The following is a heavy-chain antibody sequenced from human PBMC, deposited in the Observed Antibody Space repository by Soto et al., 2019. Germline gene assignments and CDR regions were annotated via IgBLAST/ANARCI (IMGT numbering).Heavy chain of an antibody. V-gene: IGHV3-21*01. CDR3: AREFWRGIVVVPAAKRYGMDV. D-gene: IGHD2-2*01. J-gene: IGHJ6*02. CDR1: GFTFSSYS. CDR2: ISSSSSYI. Sequence: GGSLRLSCAASGFTFSSYSMNWVRQAPGKGLEWVSSISSSSSYIYYADSVKGRFTISRDNAKNSLYLQMNSLRAEDTAVYYCAREFWRGIVVVPAAKRYGMDVWGQGTTVTVYS.